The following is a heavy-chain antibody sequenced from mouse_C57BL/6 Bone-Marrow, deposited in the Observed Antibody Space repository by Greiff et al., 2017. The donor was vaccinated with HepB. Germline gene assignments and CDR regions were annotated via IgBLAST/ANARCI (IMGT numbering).Heavy chain of an antibody. D-gene: IGHD1-1*01. CDR3: ARGDYYGSSVRYYFDY. CDR2: IYPGDGDT. Sequence: VQLVESGPELVKPGASVKISCKASGYAFSSSWMNWVKQRPGKGLEWIGRIYPGDGDTNYNGKFKGKATLTADKSSSTAYMQLSSLTSEDSAVYFCARGDYYGSSVRYYFDYWGQGTTLTVSS. CDR1: GYAFSSSW. J-gene: IGHJ2*01. V-gene: IGHV1-82*01.